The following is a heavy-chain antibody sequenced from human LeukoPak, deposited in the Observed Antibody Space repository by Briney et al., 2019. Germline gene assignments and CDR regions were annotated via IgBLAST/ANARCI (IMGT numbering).Heavy chain of an antibody. Sequence: SETLSLTCTVSGGSISSYYWSWIRQPPGKGLEWIGYIYYSGSTNYNPSLKSRVTISVDTSKNQFSLKLSSVTAADTAVYYCARGMIAARPRGSFDYWGRGTLVTVSS. V-gene: IGHV4-59*01. CDR3: ARGMIAARPRGSFDY. CDR2: IYYSGST. CDR1: GGSISSYY. J-gene: IGHJ4*02. D-gene: IGHD6-6*01.